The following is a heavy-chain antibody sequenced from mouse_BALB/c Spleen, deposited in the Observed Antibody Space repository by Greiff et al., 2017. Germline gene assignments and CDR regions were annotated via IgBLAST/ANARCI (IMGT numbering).Heavy chain of an antibody. J-gene: IGHJ3*01. D-gene: IGHD1-1*01. Sequence: EVKLMESGGGLVKPGGSLKLSCAASGFTFSSYAMSWVRQTPEKRLEWVASISSGGSTYYPDSVKGRFTISRDNARNILYLQMSSLRSEDTAMYYCARGRDYYGSSWFAYWGQGTLVTVSA. CDR2: ISSGGST. V-gene: IGHV5-6-5*01. CDR3: ARGRDYYGSSWFAY. CDR1: GFTFSSYA.